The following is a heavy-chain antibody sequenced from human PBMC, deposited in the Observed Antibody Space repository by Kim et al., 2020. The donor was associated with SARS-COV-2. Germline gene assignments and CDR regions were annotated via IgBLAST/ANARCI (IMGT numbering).Heavy chain of an antibody. J-gene: IGHJ3*02. CDR1: GGSISSGGSY. Sequence: SETLSLTCTVAGGSISSGGSYWTWIRQRPGMGLEWIGYIDSSGSPYYRPSLKSRLTISLDTSEKKVSLMMTSVTVADTAVYYCARDGKCGELGIVDIWG. D-gene: IGHD3-10*01. CDR3: ARDGKCGELGIVDI. CDR2: IDSSGSP. V-gene: IGHV4-31*03.